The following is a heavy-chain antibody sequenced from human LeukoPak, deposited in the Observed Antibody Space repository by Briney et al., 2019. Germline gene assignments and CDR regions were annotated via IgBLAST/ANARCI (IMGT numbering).Heavy chain of an antibody. D-gene: IGHD3-9*01. CDR3: AREWYDILTGYQGFQLDY. CDR1: GGTFSSYA. CDR2: IIPRLDIA. V-gene: IGHV1-69*04. J-gene: IGHJ4*02. Sequence: SVKVSCKASGGTFSSYAISWVRQAPGQGLEWMGRIIPRLDIANSAQSFQGRVTITADKSSSTAYMELSSLRSDDTAVYYCAREWYDILTGYQGFQLDYWGQGSLVTVSS.